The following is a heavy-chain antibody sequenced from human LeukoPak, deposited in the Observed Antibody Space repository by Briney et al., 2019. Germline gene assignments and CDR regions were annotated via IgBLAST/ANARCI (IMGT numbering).Heavy chain of an antibody. V-gene: IGHV1-2*02. D-gene: IGHD1-14*01. CDR1: GYTFTGYY. J-gene: IGHJ3*02. CDR2: INPNSGGT. Sequence: ASVKVSCKASGYTFTGYYMHWVRQAPGQGLEWMGWINPNSGGTNYAQKFQGRVTMTRDTSISTAYMELSRLRSDDTAVYYCARPTTPNSLHDAFDIWGQGTMVTVSS. CDR3: ARPTTPNSLHDAFDI.